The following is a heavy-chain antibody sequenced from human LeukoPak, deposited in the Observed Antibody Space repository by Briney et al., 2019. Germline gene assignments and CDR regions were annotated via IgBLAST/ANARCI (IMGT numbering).Heavy chain of an antibody. CDR1: GFTFSDYY. Sequence: GGSLRLSCAASGFTFSDYYMSWIRQAPGKGLEWVSYISSSGSTIYYADSVKGRFTISRDNAKNSLYLQMNSLRAEDTAVYYCAREDGYNMVHAFDIWGQGTMVTVSS. J-gene: IGHJ3*02. CDR2: ISSSGSTI. D-gene: IGHD5-24*01. CDR3: AREDGYNMVHAFDI. V-gene: IGHV3-11*01.